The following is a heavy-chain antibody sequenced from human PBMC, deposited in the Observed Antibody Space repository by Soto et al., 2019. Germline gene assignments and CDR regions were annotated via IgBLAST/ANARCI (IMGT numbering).Heavy chain of an antibody. CDR2: IYYSGST. CDR1: GGSISSGDYY. D-gene: IGHD3-10*01. Sequence: QVQLQESGPGLVKPSQTLSLTCTVSGGSISSGDYYWRWIRQPPGKGLEWIGYIYYSGSTYYNPSLKRRDTISVDTSKNQFSLKLSSVTAADTAVYYCARGRFGELYHYYCYVMDVWGQGTTVTVSS. J-gene: IGHJ6*02. V-gene: IGHV4-30-4*01. CDR3: ARGRFGELYHYYCYVMDV.